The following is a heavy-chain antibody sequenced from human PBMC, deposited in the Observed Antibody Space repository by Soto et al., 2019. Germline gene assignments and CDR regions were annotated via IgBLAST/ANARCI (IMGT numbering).Heavy chain of an antibody. CDR2: ISSSSSYI. J-gene: IGHJ6*02. CDR1: GFTFSSYS. CDR3: ARDHRAGDIVLMVYAIPDYYYYGMDV. Sequence: EVQLVESGGGLVKPGGSLRLSCAASGFTFSSYSMNWVRQAPGKGLELVSSISSSSSYIYYADSVKGRFTISRDNAKNSLYLQMNSLRAEDTAVYYCARDHRAGDIVLMVYAIPDYYYYGMDVWGQGTTVTVSS. V-gene: IGHV3-21*01. D-gene: IGHD2-8*01.